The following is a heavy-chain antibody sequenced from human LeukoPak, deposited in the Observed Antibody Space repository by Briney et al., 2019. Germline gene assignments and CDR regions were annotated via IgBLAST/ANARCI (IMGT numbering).Heavy chain of an antibody. D-gene: IGHD2-2*01. CDR1: GYSISSGYY. Sequence: SETLSLTCTVSGYSISSGYYWGWIRQPPGKGLEWIGSIYHSGSTYYNPSLKSRVTISVDTSKNQFSLKLGSVTAADTAMYYCARVKRKYQVLKPLHETPSHYFDYWGQGTLVTVSS. J-gene: IGHJ4*02. CDR2: IYHSGST. V-gene: IGHV4-38-2*02. CDR3: ARVKRKYQVLKPLHETPSHYFDY.